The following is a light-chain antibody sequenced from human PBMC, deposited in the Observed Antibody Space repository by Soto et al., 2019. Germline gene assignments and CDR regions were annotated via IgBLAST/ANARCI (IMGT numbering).Light chain of an antibody. CDR2: DAT. V-gene: IGKV1-5*01. Sequence: DVQMIQSPSTLSAFIGDRVTITCRVSQGIRDWVAWYQQKPGRAPKLLIYDATSSDSGVPSRFSGSGSETEFTLTIDSLQPGDFATYYCQHYKSFSMTFGQGTRVEL. J-gene: IGKJ1*01. CDR1: QGIRDW. CDR3: QHYKSFSMT.